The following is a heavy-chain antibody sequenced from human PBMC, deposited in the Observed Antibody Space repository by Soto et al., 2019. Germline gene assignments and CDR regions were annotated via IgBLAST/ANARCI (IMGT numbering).Heavy chain of an antibody. CDR3: ARVYDATLNS. V-gene: IGHV4-39*02. CDR2: IYCSGTT. Sequence: PSETLSLTCTVAGGSITSAAYYWGWIRRPPGMGLEWIGSIYCSGTTYYNPSLKSRATISIDTSQNHFSLHLSSVTAADTDVYYCARVYDATLNSWGQGTLVTVSS. D-gene: IGHD5-12*01. CDR1: GGSITSAAYY. J-gene: IGHJ5*02.